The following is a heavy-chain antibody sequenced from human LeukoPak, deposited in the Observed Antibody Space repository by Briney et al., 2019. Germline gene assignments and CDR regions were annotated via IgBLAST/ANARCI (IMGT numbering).Heavy chain of an antibody. CDR2: IYYSGST. Sequence: PSETLSLTCTASGGSFSSYYWSWIRQPPGKGLEWIGYIYYSGSTNYNPSLKSRVTISVDTSKNQFSLKLSSVTAADTAVYYCARTGYIAVARGFDYWGQGTLVTVSS. CDR1: GGSFSSYY. V-gene: IGHV4-59*01. J-gene: IGHJ4*02. CDR3: ARTGYIAVARGFDY. D-gene: IGHD6-19*01.